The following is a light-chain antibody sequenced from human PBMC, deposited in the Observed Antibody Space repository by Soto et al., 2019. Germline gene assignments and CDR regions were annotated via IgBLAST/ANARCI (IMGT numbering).Light chain of an antibody. V-gene: IGLV8-61*01. CDR3: VLYMKGDIRV. Sequence: QTVVTQEASLSVSPGGTVTLTCCLTSGSVSSRYYPSWYRQDPGQTPRTLIYSGDIRSSGVPDRFSGSILGSKAALTITGVQADDESVYYCVLYMKGDIRVFGGGTKLTVL. J-gene: IGLJ2*01. CDR2: SGD. CDR1: SGSVSSRYY.